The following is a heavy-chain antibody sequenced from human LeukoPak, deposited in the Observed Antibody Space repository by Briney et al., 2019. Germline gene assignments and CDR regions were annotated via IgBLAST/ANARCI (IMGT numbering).Heavy chain of an antibody. J-gene: IGHJ6*03. CDR2: IDNSGTYI. Sequence: PGGSLRLSCTASGFTFTTYSMDWVRQAPGKGLEWVSSIDNSGTYIYYADSVKGRFTISRDNSKNSLYLQMNSLRAEDPALYSCARAPGVRYYYYMDVWGKGTPVTVSS. V-gene: IGHV3-21*04. CDR3: ARAPGVRYYYYMDV. D-gene: IGHD2-8*01. CDR1: GFTFTTYS.